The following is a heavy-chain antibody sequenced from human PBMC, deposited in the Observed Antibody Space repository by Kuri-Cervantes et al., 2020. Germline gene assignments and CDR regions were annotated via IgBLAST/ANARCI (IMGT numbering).Heavy chain of an antibody. CDR2: IYYTGST. D-gene: IGHD5-18*01. CDR1: RYSISSSNW. J-gene: IGHJ5*02. V-gene: IGHV4-28*03. CDR3: ARGYSYGWRWFDP. Sequence: SETLSLTCAVSRYSISSSNWWGWIRQPPGKGLEWIGYIYYTGSTYYNPSLKSRVTMSVNTSKNQFSLKLTSVTAADTAVYYCARGYSYGWRWFDPWGQGTLVTVSS.